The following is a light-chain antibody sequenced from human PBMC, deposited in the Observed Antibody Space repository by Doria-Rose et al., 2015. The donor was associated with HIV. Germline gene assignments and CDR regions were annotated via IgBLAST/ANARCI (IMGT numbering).Light chain of an antibody. CDR2: WAS. J-gene: IGKJ3*01. CDR1: QSLLYTSKNY. Sequence: VLTQSPESLGMSLGERATLNCKSNQSLLYTSKNYLACYQQKPGQPPNLLIYWASTRQSGVPARFSGSGSGTDFTLTISSLEAEDVAVYYCQQYYDTPSFGPGTTVDIK. CDR3: QQYYDTPS. V-gene: IGKV4-1*01.